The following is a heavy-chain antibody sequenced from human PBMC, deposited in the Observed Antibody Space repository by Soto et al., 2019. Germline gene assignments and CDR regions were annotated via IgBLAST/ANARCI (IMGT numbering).Heavy chain of an antibody. J-gene: IGHJ6*02. CDR2: ISAYNGDT. V-gene: IGHV1-18*01. CDR1: GYTFTSFG. CDR3: ARPVDYYYYGMDV. Sequence: QVQLVQSGAEVKKPGASVKFSCKASGYTFTSFGITWVRQAPGQGLEWMGWISAYNGDTNYAQKLQGRVTRTTDTSTTTAYMELRSLRSDDTAVYYCARPVDYYYYGMDVWGQGTTVTVSS.